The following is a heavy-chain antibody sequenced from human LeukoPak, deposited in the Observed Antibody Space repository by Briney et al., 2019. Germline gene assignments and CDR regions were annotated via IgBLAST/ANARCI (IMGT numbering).Heavy chain of an antibody. CDR3: ARVVVDSSWADY. CDR2: IYYSGST. CDR1: GGSISSYY. D-gene: IGHD6-13*01. Sequence: SETLSLTCTVSGGSISSYYWSWIRQPAGKGLEWIGYIYYSGSTYYNPSLKSRVTISVDTSKNQFSLKLSSVTAADTAVYYCARVVVDSSWADYWGQGTLVTVSS. J-gene: IGHJ4*02. V-gene: IGHV4-59*06.